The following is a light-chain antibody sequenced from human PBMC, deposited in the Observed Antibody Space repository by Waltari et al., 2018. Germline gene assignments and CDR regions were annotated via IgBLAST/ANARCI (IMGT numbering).Light chain of an antibody. Sequence: EIVMTQSPAPLSVSPGERATLSCRASKSVSSNLAWYQQKRGQAPRLLIYGASTRATGIPARFSGSGSGTEFTLTISSLQSEDFAVYYCQQYNNWPPAYTFGQGTKLEIK. J-gene: IGKJ2*01. CDR1: KSVSSN. CDR3: QQYNNWPPAYT. CDR2: GAS. V-gene: IGKV3-15*01.